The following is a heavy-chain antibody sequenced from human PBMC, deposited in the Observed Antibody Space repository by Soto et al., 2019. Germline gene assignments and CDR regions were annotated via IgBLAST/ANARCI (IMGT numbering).Heavy chain of an antibody. Sequence: EVQLVESGGGLVQPGGSLRLSCAASGFTFNSYSMTWVRQAAGTGLEWVSYISSSSTTKYYTDSVKGRFTISRDNAKNALYLQMNSLRDDDTAVYYGARPSSGWENWFDPWGQGTLVTVSS. CDR2: ISSSSTTK. CDR3: ARPSSGWENWFDP. J-gene: IGHJ5*02. CDR1: GFTFNSYS. D-gene: IGHD6-19*01. V-gene: IGHV3-48*02.